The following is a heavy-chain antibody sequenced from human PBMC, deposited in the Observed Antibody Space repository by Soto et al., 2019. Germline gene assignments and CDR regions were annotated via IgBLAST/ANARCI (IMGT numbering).Heavy chain of an antibody. V-gene: IGHV3-33*01. CDR3: ARGYGPPHY. J-gene: IGHJ4*02. CDR1: GFTFSSYG. Sequence: QVQLVESGGGVVQPGRSLRLSCAASGFTFSSYGMHWVRQAPGKGLEWVAVIWYDGSNKYYADSVKGRFTISRDNSKNTLYMQMNSLRAEDTAVYYGARGYGPPHYWGQGTLVTVSS. CDR2: IWYDGSNK. D-gene: IGHD4-17*01.